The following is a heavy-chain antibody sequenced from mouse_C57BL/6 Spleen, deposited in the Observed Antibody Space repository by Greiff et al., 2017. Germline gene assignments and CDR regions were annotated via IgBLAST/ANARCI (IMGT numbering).Heavy chain of an antibody. CDR2: ISGGGGNT. CDR3: ARQDYGSGYYFDY. V-gene: IGHV5-9*01. Sequence: EVQLVESGGGLVKPGGSLKLSCAASGFTFSSYTMSWVRQTPEKRLEWVATISGGGGNTYYPDSVKGRFTISRDNAKNTLYLQMSSLRSEDTALXYCARQDYGSGYYFDYWGQGTTLTVSS. J-gene: IGHJ2*01. D-gene: IGHD1-1*01. CDR1: GFTFSSYT.